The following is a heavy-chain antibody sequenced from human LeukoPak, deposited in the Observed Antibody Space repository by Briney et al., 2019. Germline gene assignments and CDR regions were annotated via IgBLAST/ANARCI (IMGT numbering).Heavy chain of an antibody. Sequence: GGSLRLSCTASGFAFTIYTMNWVRQAPGKGLEWVSGISSRGDTTLYADSVKGRFTISRDNSKNTVYLQMNSLRAGDTAIYYCSKDLYDWNFFDSWGQGTLVTVSS. CDR1: GFAFTIYT. CDR2: ISSRGDTT. V-gene: IGHV3-23*01. J-gene: IGHJ4*02. CDR3: SKDLYDWNFFDS. D-gene: IGHD1-20*01.